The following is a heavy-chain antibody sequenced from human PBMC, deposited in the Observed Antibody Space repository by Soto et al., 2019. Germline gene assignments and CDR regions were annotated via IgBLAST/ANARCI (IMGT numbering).Heavy chain of an antibody. J-gene: IGHJ4*02. V-gene: IGHV3-33*01. CDR1: GFTFSSYG. CDR3: ASIAVAATTSGDY. Sequence: GGSLRLSCAASGFTFSSYGMHWVRQAPGKGLEWVAVIWYDGSNKYYADSVKGRFTISRDNSKNTLYLQMNSLRAEDTAVYYCASIAVAATTSGDYWGQGTLVTVSS. CDR2: IWYDGSNK. D-gene: IGHD6-19*01.